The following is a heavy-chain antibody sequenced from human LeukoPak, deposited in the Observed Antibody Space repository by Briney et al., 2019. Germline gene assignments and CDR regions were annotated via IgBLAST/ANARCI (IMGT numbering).Heavy chain of an antibody. CDR1: GVSIRCHY. CDR2: INNSGTN. V-gene: IGHV4-59*11. Sequence: SETLSLTCYVSGVSIRCHYWSWIRQSPGQGLKWIGYINNSGTNKSHPSLQSGATISRDTSKKQISLRQSSVSAADTPVFLCRRFVVVRGPMEYYYYDMDIWGRGTTFIVSS. J-gene: IGHJ6*03. CDR3: RRFVVVRGPMEYYYYDMDI. D-gene: IGHD2-2*01.